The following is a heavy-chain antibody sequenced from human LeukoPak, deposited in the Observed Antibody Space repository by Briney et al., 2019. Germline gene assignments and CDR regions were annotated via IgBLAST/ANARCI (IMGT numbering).Heavy chain of an antibody. D-gene: IGHD3-16*02. Sequence: ASVKVSCTASGYTFTAYYMHWVRQAPGQGLEWMGWINPNSGDTNYAQKFQGRVTMPRDTSISTAYMELSRLRSDDTAVYYCARDRAVGFLITFGGVISDYWGQGTLVTVSS. CDR1: GYTFTAYY. V-gene: IGHV1-2*02. J-gene: IGHJ4*02. CDR3: ARDRAVGFLITFGGVISDY. CDR2: INPNSGDT.